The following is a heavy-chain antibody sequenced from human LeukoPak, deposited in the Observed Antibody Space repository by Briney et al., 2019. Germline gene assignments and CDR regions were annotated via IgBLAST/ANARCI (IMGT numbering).Heavy chain of an antibody. CDR1: GFTFRSFC. Sequence: GSLRLSCATSGFTFRSFCMNWVPQAPGKGLEWVSYISSSSSTIYYADSVKGRFTISRDNAKNSLYLQMNSLRAEDTAVYYCASSSRNYRKFDYWAQGTLVTVSS. V-gene: IGHV3-48*01. D-gene: IGHD1-7*01. CDR3: ASSSRNYRKFDY. J-gene: IGHJ4*02. CDR2: ISSSSSTI.